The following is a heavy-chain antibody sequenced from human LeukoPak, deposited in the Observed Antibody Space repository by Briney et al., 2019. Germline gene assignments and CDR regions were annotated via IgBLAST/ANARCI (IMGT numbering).Heavy chain of an antibody. D-gene: IGHD3-3*02. CDR1: GFTFVDYG. Sequence: GGSLRLSCATSGFTFVDYGLSWVRRAPGKGLEWICAINYNGAITDYADSVKGRFTISRDNAKNSLYLRMDSLRAEDTALYYCARDRLGPSFSVSHFDLWGQGTLVTVSS. V-gene: IGHV3-20*04. CDR2: INYNGAIT. CDR3: ARDRLGPSFSVSHFDL. J-gene: IGHJ4*02.